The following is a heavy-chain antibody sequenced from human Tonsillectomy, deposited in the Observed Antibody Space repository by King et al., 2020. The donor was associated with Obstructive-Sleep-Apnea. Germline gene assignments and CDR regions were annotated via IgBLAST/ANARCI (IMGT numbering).Heavy chain of an antibody. Sequence: QLQESGPGLVKPSETLSLTCTVSGGSISGYYWSWIRQPPGKGIEWIAYIYSSGTTNYNPSLKSRVTISVDTSKNLFSLKLNSVTAADTAVYYCARQANSYLTLCWFDPWGQGTLVTVSS. CDR1: GGSISGYY. CDR2: IYSSGTT. D-gene: IGHD1-26*01. J-gene: IGHJ5*02. V-gene: IGHV4-59*01. CDR3: ARQANSYLTLCWFDP.